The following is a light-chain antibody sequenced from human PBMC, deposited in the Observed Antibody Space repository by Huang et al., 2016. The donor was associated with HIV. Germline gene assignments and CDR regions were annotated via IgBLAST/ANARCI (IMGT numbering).Light chain of an antibody. J-gene: IGKJ2*01. CDR2: DAS. V-gene: IGKV3-11*01. CDR3: HQRGNWPPYT. Sequence: EIVLTQSPATLSLSPGERATLSCRASQSFSNYLAWYQQKPGQAPRLLIYDASNRATGIPARFSGSGSGTDFTLTINSLGPEDFAVYYCHQRGNWPPYTFGQGTKLEIK. CDR1: QSFSNY.